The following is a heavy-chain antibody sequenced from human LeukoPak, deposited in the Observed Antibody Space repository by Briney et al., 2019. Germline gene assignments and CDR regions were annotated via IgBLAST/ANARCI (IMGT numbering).Heavy chain of an antibody. J-gene: IGHJ4*02. CDR2: MNPNSGNT. CDR3: ARVRYCSGGSCYSDYFDY. V-gene: IGHV1-8*03. D-gene: IGHD2-15*01. Sequence: ASVKVSCKASGYTFTSYDINWVRQATGQGLEWMGWMNPNSGNTGYAQKFQGRVTITRNTSISTAYMELSSLRPEDTAVYYCARVRYCSGGSCYSDYFDYWGQGTLVTVSS. CDR1: GYTFTSYD.